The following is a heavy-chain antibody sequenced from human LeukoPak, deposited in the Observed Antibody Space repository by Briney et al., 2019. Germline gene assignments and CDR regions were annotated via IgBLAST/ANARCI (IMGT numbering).Heavy chain of an antibody. Sequence: GGSLRLSCAASGFTFSSYAMHWVRQAPGKGLEWVAVISYDGSNKYYADSVKGRFTISRDNSKNTLYLQMNSLRAEDTAVYYCAREYGDAFDYWGQGTLVTVSS. J-gene: IGHJ4*02. CDR1: GFTFSSYA. D-gene: IGHD4-17*01. CDR3: AREYGDAFDY. CDR2: ISYDGSNK. V-gene: IGHV3-30-3*01.